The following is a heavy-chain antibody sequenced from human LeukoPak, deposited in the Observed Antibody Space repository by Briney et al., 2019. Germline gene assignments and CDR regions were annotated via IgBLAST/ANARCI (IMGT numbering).Heavy chain of an antibody. Sequence: PETLSLTCAVYGGSFSGYYWSWIRQPPGKGLEWIGEINHSGSTNYNPSLKSRVTISVDTSKNQFSLKLSSVTAADTAVYYCASRGCSSTSCYERGHWFDPWGQGTLVTVSS. V-gene: IGHV4-34*01. CDR2: INHSGST. D-gene: IGHD2-2*01. CDR1: GGSFSGYY. CDR3: ASRGCSSTSCYERGHWFDP. J-gene: IGHJ5*02.